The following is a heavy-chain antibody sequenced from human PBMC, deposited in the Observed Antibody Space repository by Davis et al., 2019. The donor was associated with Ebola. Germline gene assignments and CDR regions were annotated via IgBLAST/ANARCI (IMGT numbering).Heavy chain of an antibody. Sequence: SETLSLTCAILGDGVSNNFAAWAWIRQSPSRGLEWLGKTYYRSKWYTDYALSVRSRIVINPDTSKNQFSLQLNSVTPDDTAVYYCARDLNWFDSWGQGTLVTVSS. V-gene: IGHV6-1*01. J-gene: IGHJ5*01. CDR2: TYYRSKWYT. CDR3: ARDLNWFDS. CDR1: GDGVSNNFAA.